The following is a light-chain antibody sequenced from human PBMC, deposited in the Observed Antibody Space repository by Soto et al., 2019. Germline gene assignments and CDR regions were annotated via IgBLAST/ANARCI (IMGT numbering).Light chain of an antibody. Sequence: EIVLTQSPATVSVSPGERATLSCRASQSVRNYLAWYQQKPGQAPRLLIFDASNRATGIPSRFSGSGSGTDFTLTISSLEPEDFAVYYCQQYVTSSPRTFGQGTKVEIK. CDR2: DAS. J-gene: IGKJ1*01. CDR1: QSVRNY. V-gene: IGKV3-11*01. CDR3: QQYVTSSPRT.